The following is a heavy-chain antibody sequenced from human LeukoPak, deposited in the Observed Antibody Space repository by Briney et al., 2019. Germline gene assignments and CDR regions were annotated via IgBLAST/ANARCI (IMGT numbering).Heavy chain of an antibody. J-gene: IGHJ4*02. Sequence: KAGGSLRLSCAASGFTFSSYAVSWVRQAPGKGLEWVSAISGSGGSTYYADSVKGRFTISRDNSKNTLYLQMNSLRAEDTAVYYCAKEARISSTSPPFDYWGQGTLVTVSS. CDR1: GFTFSSYA. V-gene: IGHV3-23*01. CDR2: ISGSGGST. CDR3: AKEARISSTSPPFDY. D-gene: IGHD2-2*01.